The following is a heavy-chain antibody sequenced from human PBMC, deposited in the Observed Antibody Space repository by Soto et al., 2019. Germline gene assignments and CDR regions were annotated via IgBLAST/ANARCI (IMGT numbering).Heavy chain of an antibody. CDR2: IYYSGST. CDR1: GGSIGSYY. V-gene: IGHV4-59*08. Sequence: PSETLSLTCTVSGGSIGSYYWSWIRQPPGKGLEWIGYIYYSGSTNYNPSLKSRVTISVDTSKNQFSLKLSSVTAADTAVYYCARLAYYSNYADYWGQGTLVTVSS. D-gene: IGHD4-4*01. CDR3: ARLAYYSNYADY. J-gene: IGHJ4*02.